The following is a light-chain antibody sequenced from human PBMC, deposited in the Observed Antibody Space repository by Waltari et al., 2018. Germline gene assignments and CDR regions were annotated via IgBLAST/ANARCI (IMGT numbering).Light chain of an antibody. Sequence: ATLSCRASQSISRFLAWYQQKPGQAPRLLIYDASTRATGIPDRFSGSGSGTDFSLTINRLEPEDIAVYYCQKYGSLPATFGQGTKVEIK. CDR3: QKYGSLPAT. CDR2: DAS. CDR1: QSISRF. J-gene: IGKJ1*01. V-gene: IGKV3-20*01.